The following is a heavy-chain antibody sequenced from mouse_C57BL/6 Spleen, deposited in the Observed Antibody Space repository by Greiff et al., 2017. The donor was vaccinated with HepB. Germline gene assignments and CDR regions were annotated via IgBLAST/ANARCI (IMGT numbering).Heavy chain of an antibody. CDR1: GFTFSDYY. CDR3: ARRGLGGFDY. D-gene: IGHD3-1*01. Sequence: EVMLVESEGGLVQPGSSMKLSCTASGFTFSDYYMAWVRQVPEKGLEWVANINYDGSSTYYLDSLKSRFIISRDNAKNILYLQMSSLKSEDTATYYCARRGLGGFDYWGQGTTLTVSS. J-gene: IGHJ2*01. CDR2: INYDGSST. V-gene: IGHV5-16*02.